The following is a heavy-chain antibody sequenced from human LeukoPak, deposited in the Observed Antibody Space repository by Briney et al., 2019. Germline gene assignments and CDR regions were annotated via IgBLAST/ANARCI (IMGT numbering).Heavy chain of an antibody. V-gene: IGHV3-7*01. J-gene: IGHJ3*02. CDR2: IKQDGSET. D-gene: IGHD1-26*01. CDR1: GFTFRSYW. Sequence: GGSLRLSCAASGFTFRSYWMTWVRHYPGKGLEWVANIKQDGSETYYADSVKGRFTISRDNAKRSLYLQMNSLRAEDTAVYYCARDGELGSPADAFDIWGQGAMVTVSS. CDR3: ARDGELGSPADAFDI.